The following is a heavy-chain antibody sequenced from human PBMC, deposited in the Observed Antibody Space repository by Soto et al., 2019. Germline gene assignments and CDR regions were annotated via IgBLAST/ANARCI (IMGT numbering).Heavy chain of an antibody. V-gene: IGHV4-38-2*01. CDR3: AREQLGPNDYYYYYGMDV. D-gene: IGHD6-6*01. J-gene: IGHJ6*02. CDR1: GYSISSGYY. CDR2: IYHSGST. Sequence: KSSEILSLTCAVSGYSISSGYYWGWIRQPPGKGLEWIGSIYHSGSTYYNPSLKSRVTISVVTSKNQFSLKLSSVTAADTAVYYCAREQLGPNDYYYYYGMDVWGQGTTVTVSS.